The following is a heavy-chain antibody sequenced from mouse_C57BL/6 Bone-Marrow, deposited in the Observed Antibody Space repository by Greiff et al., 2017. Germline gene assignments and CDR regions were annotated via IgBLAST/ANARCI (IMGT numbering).Heavy chain of an antibody. Sequence: VQLQQPGAELVKPGASVKLSCTASGYTFTSYWMHWVKQRPGQGLEWIGMIHPNSGSTNYNEKFKSKATLTVDKSSSTAYMQLSSLTSEDSAVYYCARRRIITTVVATDDWGQGTTLTVSS. CDR3: ARRRIITTVVATDD. D-gene: IGHD1-1*01. CDR2: IHPNSGST. CDR1: GYTFTSYW. J-gene: IGHJ2*01. V-gene: IGHV1-64*01.